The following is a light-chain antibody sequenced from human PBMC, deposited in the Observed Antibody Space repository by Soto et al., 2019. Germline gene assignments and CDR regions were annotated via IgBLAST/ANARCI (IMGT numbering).Light chain of an antibody. CDR3: PQYNNWPPT. J-gene: IGKJ4*01. CDR1: QSVSSN. CDR2: GAS. V-gene: IGKV3-15*01. Sequence: EIVMTQSPATLSVSPGERATLSCRASQSVSSNLAWYQQKPGQAPRLLIYGASTRATGIPARFSGSGSGTEFTLTISSLQSEDFAVYYCPQYNNWPPTXGGGTKVDIK.